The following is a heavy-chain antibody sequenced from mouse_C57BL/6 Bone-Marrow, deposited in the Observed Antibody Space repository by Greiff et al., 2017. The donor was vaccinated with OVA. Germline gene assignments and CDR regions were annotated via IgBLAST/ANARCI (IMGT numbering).Heavy chain of an antibody. CDR3: ARSPLDSSGYWVAY. D-gene: IGHD3-2*02. Sequence: EVQLQQSGAELVRPGSSVKMSCKTSGYTFTSYGINWVKQRPGQGLEWIGYIYIGNGYTEYNEKFKGKATLTLDTSSSTAYMQLRSLTSEDSAIVFWARSPLDSSGYWVAYWDQGTLVTVSA. CDR2: IYIGNGYT. CDR1: GYTFTSYG. J-gene: IGHJ3*01. V-gene: IGHV1-58*01.